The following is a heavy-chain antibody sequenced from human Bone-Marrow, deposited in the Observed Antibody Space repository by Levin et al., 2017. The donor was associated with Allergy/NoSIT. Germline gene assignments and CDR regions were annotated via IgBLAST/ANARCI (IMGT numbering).Heavy chain of an antibody. CDR2: IYYSGST. CDR1: GASIRSFY. Sequence: SPTLSLPCTVSGASIRSFYWSWIRQPPGKGLEWIGYIYYSGSTNYSPSLKIRVSMSADMSRNQVYLTMSSVTAADTAVYYCARQAVPAAMNGFDSWGQGTLVTVSS. V-gene: IGHV4-59*08. CDR3: ARQAVPAAMNGFDS. J-gene: IGHJ5*01. D-gene: IGHD2-2*01.